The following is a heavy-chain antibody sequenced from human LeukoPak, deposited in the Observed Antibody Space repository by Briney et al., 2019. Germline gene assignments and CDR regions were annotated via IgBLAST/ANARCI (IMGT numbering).Heavy chain of an antibody. V-gene: IGHV3-23*01. Sequence: QSGGSLSLSCAASVFTFSSYAMSWVRQAPWKGLEWVSGISVSGGSTHYAGSVKGRFTISRDNSQNTLYLQMNSLRAEDTALYYCAKDIRGWSSGLFDYWGQGTLVTVSS. CDR3: AKDIRGWSSGLFDY. CDR2: ISVSGGST. D-gene: IGHD6-19*01. J-gene: IGHJ4*02. CDR1: VFTFSSYA.